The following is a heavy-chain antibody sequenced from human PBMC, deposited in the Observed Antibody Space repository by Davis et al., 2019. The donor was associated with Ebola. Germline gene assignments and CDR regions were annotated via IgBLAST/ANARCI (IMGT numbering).Heavy chain of an antibody. J-gene: IGHJ5*02. CDR1: GYTFTSYA. V-gene: IGHV1-3*01. CDR2: INAGNGNT. Sequence: AASVKVSCKASGYTFTSYAMHWVRQAPGQRLEWMGWINAGNGNTKYSQKFQGRVTITRDTSTSTAYMELRSLRSDDTAVYYCARVRVYSSSSYWFDPWGQGTLVTVSS. CDR3: ARVRVYSSSSYWFDP. D-gene: IGHD6-6*01.